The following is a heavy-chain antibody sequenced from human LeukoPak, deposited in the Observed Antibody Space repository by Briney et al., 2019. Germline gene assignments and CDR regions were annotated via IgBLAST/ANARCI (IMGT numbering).Heavy chain of an antibody. CDR3: AGGYGFYGMDV. J-gene: IGHJ6*02. D-gene: IGHD5-18*01. Sequence: GGSLRLSCAASGFSFSKFSMNWVRQAPGKGVEWISYVSSSSSAIYYADSVKGRFIISRDNAENSLYLQMNSLRDEDTAVYFCAGGYGFYGMDVWGQGTTVTVSS. V-gene: IGHV3-48*02. CDR1: GFSFSKFS. CDR2: VSSSSSAI.